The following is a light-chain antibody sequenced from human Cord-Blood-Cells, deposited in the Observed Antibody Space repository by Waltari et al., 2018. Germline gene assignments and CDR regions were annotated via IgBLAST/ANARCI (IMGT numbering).Light chain of an antibody. CDR3: CSYAGSYTYV. J-gene: IGLJ1*01. CDR2: DVS. Sequence: QSALTQPRSVYGSPGQSVTISCTGTSSDVGGSNSVSWYQQHPGKAPKLMIYDVSKRPSGVPDRFSGSKSGNTASLTISGLQAEDEADYYCCSYAGSYTYVFGTGTKVTVL. CDR1: SSDVGGSNS. V-gene: IGLV2-11*01.